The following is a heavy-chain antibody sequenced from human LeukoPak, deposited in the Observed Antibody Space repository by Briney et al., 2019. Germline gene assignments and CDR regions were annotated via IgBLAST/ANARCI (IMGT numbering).Heavy chain of an antibody. Sequence: GGSLRLSCAASGFTVSSNYMSWVRQAPGKGLEWVSVIYSGGGTYYADSVKGRFTISRDNSKNTLYLQMNSLRAEDTAVYYCASSRVGPGKVQYWGQGTLVTVSS. CDR3: ASSRVGPGKVQY. CDR2: IYSGGGT. V-gene: IGHV3-53*01. D-gene: IGHD2-15*01. CDR1: GFTVSSNY. J-gene: IGHJ4*02.